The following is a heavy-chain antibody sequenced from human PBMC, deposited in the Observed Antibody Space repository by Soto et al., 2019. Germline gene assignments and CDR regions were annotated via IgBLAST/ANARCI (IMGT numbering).Heavy chain of an antibody. J-gene: IGHJ2*01. V-gene: IGHV3-30-3*01. CDR2: VSYDGNNQ. CDR1: GFTFSNYA. CDR3: ASDGATQAWRPWYFDI. D-gene: IGHD3-3*01. Sequence: QVQLVESGGGVVQPGRSLRLSCAASGFTFSNYAMHWVRQAPGKGLVWVAIVSYDGNNQYYADSVKGRFTISRDNSENRLYLQMNSLRAEDTAVYYWASDGATQAWRPWYFDIWGRGTMVTFSS.